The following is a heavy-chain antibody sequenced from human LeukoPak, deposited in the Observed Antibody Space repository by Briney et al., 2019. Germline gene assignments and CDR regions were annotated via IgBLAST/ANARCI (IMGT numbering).Heavy chain of an antibody. CDR2: TYYRSKWYN. CDR1: GDSVSRNSAT. CDR3: ARAIGFDNGMDV. Sequence: SQTLSLTCAISGDSVSRNSATWTWIRQSPSRGLEWLGRTYYRSKWYNDYAVSVKSRISIKPDTSKIQFSLQLISVTPEDTAVYYCARAIGFDNGMDVWGQGTTVTVSS. D-gene: IGHD2-15*01. J-gene: IGHJ6*02. V-gene: IGHV6-1*01.